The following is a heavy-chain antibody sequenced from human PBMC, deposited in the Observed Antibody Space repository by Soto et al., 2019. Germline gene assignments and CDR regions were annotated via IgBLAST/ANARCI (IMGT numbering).Heavy chain of an antibody. D-gene: IGHD6-19*01. J-gene: IGHJ1*01. CDR2: FYNSGTT. Sequence: SETLSLTCTVSGGSISSYYWSWIRQSPGKGLECIGYFYNSGTTNYNPSLKSRVTMSVDTSKNQFSLKLSSVTAADTAVYYCAPTGYSSGLPGWFQHWGQGTMVTVSS. CDR1: GGSISSYY. V-gene: IGHV4-59*01. CDR3: APTGYSSGLPGWFQH.